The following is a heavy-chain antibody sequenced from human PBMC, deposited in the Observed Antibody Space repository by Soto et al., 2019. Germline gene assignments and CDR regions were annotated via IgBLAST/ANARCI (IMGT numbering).Heavy chain of an antibody. CDR3: ARRVRYFDSEYGMDV. V-gene: IGHV5-51*01. D-gene: IGHD3-9*01. CDR1: GYSFTSYW. Sequence: GEPLKISCKGSGYSFTSYWIGWVRQMPGKGLEWMGIIYPGDSDTRYSPSFQCQVTISADKSISTAYLQWSSLKASDTSMYYCARRVRYFDSEYGMDVWGQGTTVTVSS. J-gene: IGHJ6*02. CDR2: IYPGDSDT.